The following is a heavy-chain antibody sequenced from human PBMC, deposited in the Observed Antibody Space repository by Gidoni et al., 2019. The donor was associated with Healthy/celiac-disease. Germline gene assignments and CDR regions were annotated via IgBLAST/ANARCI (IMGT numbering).Heavy chain of an antibody. V-gene: IGHV3-49*05. J-gene: IGHJ4*02. CDR1: GFTFGDYA. Sequence: EVQLVESGGGLVKPGRSLRLSCTASGFTFGDYAMSWFRQAPGKGLEWVGFIRSKAYGGTTEYAASVKGRFTISRDDSKSIAYLQMNSLKTEDTAVYYCTQSGIAVAGTVDYWGQGTLVTVSS. CDR3: TQSGIAVAGTVDY. CDR2: IRSKAYGGTT. D-gene: IGHD6-19*01.